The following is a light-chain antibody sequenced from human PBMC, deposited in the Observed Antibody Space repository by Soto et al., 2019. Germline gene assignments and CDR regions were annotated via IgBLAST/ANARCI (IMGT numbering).Light chain of an antibody. J-gene: IGKJ1*01. CDR2: GAS. CDR3: QQYGSSGT. Sequence: EIVLTQSPCTLFLSPGETATLYCRASQSVSNNYLAWYQQKPGQAPRLLIYGASNRATGIPDRFSGSGSGTDFTLTISRLEPEDFAVYYCQQYGSSGTFGQGTKVDIK. V-gene: IGKV3-20*01. CDR1: QSVSNNY.